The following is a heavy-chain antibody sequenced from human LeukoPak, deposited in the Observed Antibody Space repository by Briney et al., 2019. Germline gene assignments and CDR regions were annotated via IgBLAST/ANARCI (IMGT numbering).Heavy chain of an antibody. CDR3: AKDRADEGSGFDR. CDR2: ISWSSGSI. J-gene: IGHJ4*02. Sequence: GGSLRLSCAASGFTFDEYGMHWARQPPGKGLEWVPSISWSSGSIAYADSVRGRLIISRDNAKNSLYLQMNSLGPEDTALYYCAKDRADEGSGFDRWGQGTLVTVSS. V-gene: IGHV3-9*01. D-gene: IGHD3-10*01. CDR1: GFTFDEYG.